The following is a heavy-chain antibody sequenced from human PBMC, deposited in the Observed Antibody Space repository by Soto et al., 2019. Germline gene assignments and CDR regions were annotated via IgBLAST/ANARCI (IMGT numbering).Heavy chain of an antibody. CDR1: GGSISNSY. Sequence: PWETLSLTCTVSGGSISNSYWSWIRQSPEKGLEWIGYIYSSGSTNYNPSLNSRVTISVDTSKNQFSLKLSSVTAADTAVYYCSSFRCGGDCYYDYWGHATL. J-gene: IGHJ4*01. CDR2: IYSSGST. CDR3: SSFRCGGDCYYDY. D-gene: IGHD2-21*02. V-gene: IGHV4-59*01.